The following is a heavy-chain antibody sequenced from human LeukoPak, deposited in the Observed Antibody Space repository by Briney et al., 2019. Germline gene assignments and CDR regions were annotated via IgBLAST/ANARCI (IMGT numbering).Heavy chain of an antibody. CDR2: IYYSGST. CDR1: SGSISSSSYY. V-gene: IGHV4-39*07. J-gene: IGHJ6*03. D-gene: IGHD5-18*01. Sequence: SETLSLTCTVSSGSISSSSYYWGWIRQPPGKGLEWIGSIYYSGSTYYNPSLKSRVTISVDTSKNQFSLKLSSVTAADTAVYYCARVSATAMVYYYYYYYMDVWGKGTTVTVSS. CDR3: ARVSATAMVYYYYYYYMDV.